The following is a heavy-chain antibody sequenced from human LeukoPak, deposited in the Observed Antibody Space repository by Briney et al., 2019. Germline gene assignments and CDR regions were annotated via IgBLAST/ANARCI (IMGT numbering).Heavy chain of an antibody. CDR3: ARDLEDIVVVPAVPFDY. D-gene: IGHD2-2*01. CDR1: GYTFTSYG. CDR2: ISAYNGNT. J-gene: IGHJ4*02. Sequence: ASVKVSCKASGYTFTSYGISWVRQAPGQGPEWMGWISAYNGNTNYAQKLQGRVTMTTDTSTSTAYMELRSLRSDDTAVYYCARDLEDIVVVPAVPFDYWGQGTLVTVSS. V-gene: IGHV1-18*01.